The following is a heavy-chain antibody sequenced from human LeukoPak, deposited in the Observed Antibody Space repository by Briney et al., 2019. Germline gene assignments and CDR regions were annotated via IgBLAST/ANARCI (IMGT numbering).Heavy chain of an antibody. Sequence: ASVKVSCKASGGTFSSYAISWVRQAPGQGLEWMGWINPNSGGTNYAQKFQGRVTMTRDTSISTAYMELSRLRSDDTAVYYCASGEYQLLLEFDYWGQGTLVTVSS. CDR1: GGTFSSYA. D-gene: IGHD2-2*01. J-gene: IGHJ4*02. V-gene: IGHV1-2*02. CDR3: ASGEYQLLLEFDY. CDR2: INPNSGGT.